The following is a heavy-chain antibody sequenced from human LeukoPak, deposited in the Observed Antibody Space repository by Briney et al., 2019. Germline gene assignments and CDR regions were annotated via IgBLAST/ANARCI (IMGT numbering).Heavy chain of an antibody. D-gene: IGHD3-3*01. V-gene: IGHV3-9*01. Sequence: GGSLRLSCAASGFTFDDYAMHWVRQAPGKGLEGVSGISWNSGSIGYADSVKGRFTISRDNAKNSLYLQMNSLKLEDTALYYCVKDRDFWSGLDVWGQGTMVTVS. J-gene: IGHJ6*02. CDR1: GFTFDDYA. CDR2: ISWNSGSI. CDR3: VKDRDFWSGLDV.